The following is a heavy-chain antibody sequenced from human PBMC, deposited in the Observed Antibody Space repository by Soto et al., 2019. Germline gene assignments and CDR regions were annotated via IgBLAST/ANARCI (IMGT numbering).Heavy chain of an antibody. CDR1: GGSISSYY. CDR2: IYYSGSN. CDR3: ARERDCSSTSCYGAFDI. Sequence: SETLSLTCTVSGGSISSYYWSWIRQPPGKGLEWIGYIYYSGSNNYNPSLKSRVTISVDTSKNQFSLKLSSVTAADTAVYYCARERDCSSTSCYGAFDIWGQGTMVTVSS. J-gene: IGHJ3*02. D-gene: IGHD2-2*01. V-gene: IGHV4-59*01.